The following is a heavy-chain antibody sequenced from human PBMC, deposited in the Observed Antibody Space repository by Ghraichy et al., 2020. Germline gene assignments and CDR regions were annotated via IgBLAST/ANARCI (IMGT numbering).Heavy chain of an antibody. CDR2: INHSGST. J-gene: IGHJ4*02. D-gene: IGHD3-22*01. CDR1: GGSFSGYY. Sequence: SETLSLTCAVYGGSFSGYYWSWIRQPPGKGLEWIGEINHSGSTNYNPSLKSRVTISVDTSKNQFSLKLSSVTAADTAVYYCARGLRYYYDSSGSNDYWGQGTLVTVSS. V-gene: IGHV4-34*01. CDR3: ARGLRYYYDSSGSNDY.